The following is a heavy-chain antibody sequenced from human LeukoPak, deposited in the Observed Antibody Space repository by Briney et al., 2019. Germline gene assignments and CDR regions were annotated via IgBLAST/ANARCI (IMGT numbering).Heavy chain of an antibody. D-gene: IGHD3-22*01. CDR3: AKDLYYYDSSGYYVS. CDR1: GFTFSTYA. J-gene: IGHJ5*02. V-gene: IGHV3-23*01. CDR2: ISGSGGST. Sequence: GGSLRLSCAASGFTFSTYAMSWVRQAPGKGLEWVSAISGSGGSTYYADSVKGRFTISRDNSKNTLYLQMNSLRAEDTAVYYCAKDLYYYDSSGYYVSWGQGTLVTVSS.